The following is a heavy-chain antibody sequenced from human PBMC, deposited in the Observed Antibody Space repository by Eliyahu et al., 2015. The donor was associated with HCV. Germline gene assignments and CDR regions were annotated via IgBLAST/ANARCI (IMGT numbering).Heavy chain of an antibody. J-gene: IGHJ4*02. CDR3: ATRRDDYYFDY. CDR1: GFSFRTYG. Sequence: EVQLVESGGGLVKPGGSLRLSCAASGFSFRTYGMNWVRQAPGKGPEWISAITTTGNYVYYADSVKGRFTISRDNSNNSLHLQMNGLRADDTAIYYCATRRDDYYFDYWGQGTLVTVSS. D-gene: IGHD2-21*02. V-gene: IGHV3-21*02. CDR2: ITTTGNYV.